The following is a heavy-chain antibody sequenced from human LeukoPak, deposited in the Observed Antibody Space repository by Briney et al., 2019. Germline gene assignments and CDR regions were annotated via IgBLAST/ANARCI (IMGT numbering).Heavy chain of an antibody. Sequence: GGSLRLSCAASGFTFSSYGLSWVRQAPGKGLEWVSGISGSGGSTYYADSVKGRFTISRDNSKNTQYLQMNSLRTEDTAVYYCAKGVARFGYGALLDYWGQGTLVTVSS. J-gene: IGHJ4*02. V-gene: IGHV3-23*01. CDR3: AKGVARFGYGALLDY. D-gene: IGHD4/OR15-4a*01. CDR1: GFTFSSYG. CDR2: ISGSGGST.